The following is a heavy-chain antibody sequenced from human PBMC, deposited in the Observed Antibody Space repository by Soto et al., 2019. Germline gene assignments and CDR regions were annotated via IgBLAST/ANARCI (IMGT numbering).Heavy chain of an antibody. V-gene: IGHV4-61*01. J-gene: IGHJ5*02. CDR2: IYFTGST. Sequence: SETLSLTCTVSGGAVGSGTYYWSWIRQPPGKGLEWIGHIYFTGSTNYNPSLKSRVTMSLDASRNQFSLKLSSVTAADTAVYYCTRGPPRVQWFDPWGLGTLVTAPQ. CDR3: TRGPPRVQWFDP. CDR1: GGAVGSGTYY.